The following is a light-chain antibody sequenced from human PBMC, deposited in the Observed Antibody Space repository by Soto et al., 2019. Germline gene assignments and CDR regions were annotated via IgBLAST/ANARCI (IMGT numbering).Light chain of an antibody. J-gene: IGKJ2*01. CDR2: GAS. V-gene: IGKV3-15*01. CDR1: QSVSSN. Sequence: EIVMTQSPATLSVSPGERVTLSCRASQSVSSNLAWYQQKPGQAPRLLIYGASTRATGIPARFSGSRSGTEFTLTISSLQSEDFAVYYCQQYHNWPPFTFGQGTKLEIK. CDR3: QQYHNWPPFT.